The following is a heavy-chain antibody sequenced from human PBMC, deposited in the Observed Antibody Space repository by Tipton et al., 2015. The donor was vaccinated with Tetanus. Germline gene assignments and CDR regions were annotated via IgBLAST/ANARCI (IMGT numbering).Heavy chain of an antibody. V-gene: IGHV3-21*01. CDR1: GFTFSSYT. D-gene: IGHD3-22*01. J-gene: IGHJ4*02. Sequence: SLRLSCSGSGFTFSSYTFHWVRQAPGKGLDWVSAISSSSSYIYYADSVKGRFTIFRDNANNSLYLQMNSLSAEDTAVYYCARDGDTSGHYGIFDSWGQGTLLIVSS. CDR3: ARDGDTSGHYGIFDS. CDR2: ISSSSSYI.